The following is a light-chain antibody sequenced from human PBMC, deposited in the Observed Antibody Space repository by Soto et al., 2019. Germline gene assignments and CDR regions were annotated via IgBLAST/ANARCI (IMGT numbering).Light chain of an antibody. Sequence: EIVMTQSPATLSVSPGEGATLSCRASQSISSNLAWYQQKPGQAPRLLITGASTRATGIAARISGSGSGTEFTLTISSLQSKDFAVYYCQQYNNWPWTFGQGTKVEIK. J-gene: IGKJ1*01. V-gene: IGKV3-15*01. CDR3: QQYNNWPWT. CDR2: GAS. CDR1: QSISSN.